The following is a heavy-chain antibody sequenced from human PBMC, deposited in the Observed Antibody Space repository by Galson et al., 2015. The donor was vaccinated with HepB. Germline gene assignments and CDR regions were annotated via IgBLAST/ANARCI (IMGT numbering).Heavy chain of an antibody. J-gene: IGHJ4*02. Sequence: SLRLSCAASGFTFSSYSMNWVRQAPGKGLEWVSYTSSSSSTIYYADSVKGRFTISRDNAKNSLYLQMNSLRAEDTAVYYCARSYDYVWGSYRAYFDYRGQGTLVTVSS. CDR3: ARSYDYVWGSYRAYFDY. V-gene: IGHV3-48*01. D-gene: IGHD3-16*02. CDR2: TSSSSSTI. CDR1: GFTFSSYS.